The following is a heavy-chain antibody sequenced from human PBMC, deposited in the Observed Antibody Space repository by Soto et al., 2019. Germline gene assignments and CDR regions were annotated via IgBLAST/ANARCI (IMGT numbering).Heavy chain of an antibody. CDR2: IIPIFGTA. J-gene: IGHJ4*02. CDR3: ARVAADGPCFDY. D-gene: IGHD6-13*01. V-gene: IGHV1-69*01. CDR1: GGTFSSYA. Sequence: QVQLVQSGAEVKKPGSSVKVSCKASGGTFSSYAISWVRQAPGQGLEWMGGIIPIFGTANYAQKFQGRVKITADESTSTAYMELSSLRSEDTVVYYCARVAADGPCFDYWGQGTLVTVSS.